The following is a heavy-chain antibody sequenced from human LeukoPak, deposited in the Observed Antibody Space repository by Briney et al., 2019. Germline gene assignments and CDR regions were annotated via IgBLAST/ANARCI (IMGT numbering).Heavy chain of an antibody. CDR2: ISWNSGSI. J-gene: IGHJ3*02. Sequence: GGSLRLSCAASGFTFDDYAMHWVRQAPGKGLEWVSGISWNSGSIGYADSVKGRFTISRDNAKNSLYLQMNSLRAEDTALYYCAKSRVGDTTFSFLDIWGQGTMVTVSS. D-gene: IGHD1-26*01. CDR3: AKSRVGDTTFSFLDI. CDR1: GFTFDDYA. V-gene: IGHV3-9*01.